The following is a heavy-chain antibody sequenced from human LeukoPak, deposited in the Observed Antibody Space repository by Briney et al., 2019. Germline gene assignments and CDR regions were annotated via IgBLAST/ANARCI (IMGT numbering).Heavy chain of an antibody. CDR3: ARKVRYSSCWQIRGGYMDV. Sequence: SETLSLTCAVYGGSFSGYYWSWIRQPPGKGLEWIGEINHSGSTNYNPSLKSRVTISVDTSKNQFSLKLSSVTAADTAVYYCARKVRYSSCWQIRGGYMDVWGKGTTVTVSS. CDR1: GGSFSGYY. J-gene: IGHJ6*03. D-gene: IGHD6-19*01. CDR2: INHSGST. V-gene: IGHV4-34*01.